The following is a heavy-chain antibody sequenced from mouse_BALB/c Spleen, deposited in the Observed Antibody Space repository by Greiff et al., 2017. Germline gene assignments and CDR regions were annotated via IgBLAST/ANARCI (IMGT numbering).Heavy chain of an antibody. CDR1: GYTFTSYY. Sequence: VQLQQSGPELVKPGASVRISCKASGYTFTSYYIHWVKQRPGQGLEWIGWIYPGNVNTKYNEKFKGKATLTADKSSSTAYMQLSSLTSEDSAVYFCARNDGYYSYAMDYWGQGTSVTVSS. D-gene: IGHD2-3*01. V-gene: IGHV1S56*01. CDR3: ARNDGYYSYAMDY. J-gene: IGHJ4*01. CDR2: IYPGNVNT.